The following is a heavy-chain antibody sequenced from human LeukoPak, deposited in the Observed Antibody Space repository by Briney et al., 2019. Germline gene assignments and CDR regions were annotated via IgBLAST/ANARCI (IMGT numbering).Heavy chain of an antibody. CDR1: GYTFTSYG. CDR2: IIPILGIA. D-gene: IGHD1-26*01. CDR3: ARWEERGSDNDY. Sequence: SVKVSCKASGYTFTSYGISWVRQAPGQGLEWMGRIIPILGIANYAQKFQGRVTITADKSTSTAYMELSSLRSEDTAVYYCARWEERGSDNDYWGQGTLVTVSS. J-gene: IGHJ4*02. V-gene: IGHV1-69*04.